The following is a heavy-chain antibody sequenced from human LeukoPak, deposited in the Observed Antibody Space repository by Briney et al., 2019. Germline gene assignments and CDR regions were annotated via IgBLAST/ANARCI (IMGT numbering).Heavy chain of an antibody. CDR1: GGSISSSSYY. CDR3: ARWARGATIRLPRAFDI. D-gene: IGHD5-12*01. J-gene: IGHJ3*02. V-gene: IGHV4-39*07. Sequence: SETLSLTCTVSGGSISSSSYYWGWIRQPPGKGLEWIGSIYYSGSTYYNPSLKSRVTISVDTSKNQFSLKLSSVTAADTAVYYCARWARGATIRLPRAFDIWGQGTMVTVSS. CDR2: IYYSGST.